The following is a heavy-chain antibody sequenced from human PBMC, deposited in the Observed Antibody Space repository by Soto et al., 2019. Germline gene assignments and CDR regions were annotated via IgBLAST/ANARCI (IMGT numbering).Heavy chain of an antibody. CDR2: INPNSGGT. Sequence: SVQVSCKASGYTFTGYYMHWVRQAPGQGLEWMGWINPNSGGTNYAQKFQGRVTMTRDTSISTAYMELSRLRSDDTAVYYCARAFSIAVAGILNYWGQGTLVTVSS. CDR1: GYTFTGYY. J-gene: IGHJ4*02. CDR3: ARAFSIAVAGILNY. D-gene: IGHD6-19*01. V-gene: IGHV1-2*02.